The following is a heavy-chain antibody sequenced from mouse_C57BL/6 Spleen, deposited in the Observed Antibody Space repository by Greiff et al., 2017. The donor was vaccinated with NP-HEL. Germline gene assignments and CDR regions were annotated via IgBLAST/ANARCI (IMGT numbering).Heavy chain of an antibody. D-gene: IGHD2-2*01. V-gene: IGHV1-26*01. CDR1: GYTFTDYY. CDR3: ARYRYGYGFDY. Sequence: EVQLQQSGPELVKPGASVKISCKASGYTFTDYYMNWVKQSHGKSLEWIGDINPNNGGTSYNQKFKGKATLTVDKSSSTAYMELRILTSEDSAVYYCARYRYGYGFDYWGQGTTLTVSS. CDR2: INPNNGGT. J-gene: IGHJ2*01.